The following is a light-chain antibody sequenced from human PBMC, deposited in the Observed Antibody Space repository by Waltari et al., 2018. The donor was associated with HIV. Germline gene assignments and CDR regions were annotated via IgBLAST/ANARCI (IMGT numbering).Light chain of an antibody. Sequence: SSELTQDPAVSVALGQPVKITCQGDHLRTYYASWYQQKPGQAPVLVSYGKNRRPSEIPDRFSSSASRNKAFLTITGAQAEDEAEYYCKTRDRSGNLYVFGTGTTVTVL. J-gene: IGLJ1*01. CDR1: HLRTYY. CDR3: KTRDRSGNLYV. CDR2: GKN. V-gene: IGLV3-19*01.